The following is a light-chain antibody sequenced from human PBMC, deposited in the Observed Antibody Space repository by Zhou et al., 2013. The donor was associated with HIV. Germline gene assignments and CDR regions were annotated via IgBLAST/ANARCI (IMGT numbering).Light chain of an antibody. J-gene: IGKJ1*01. Sequence: EIVMTQSPATLSVSPGERATLSCRASQSVYSNLAWYQQKPGQAPRLLIYGASSRATGIPDRFSGSGSGTDFTLTISRLEPEDFAVYYCQQYGSSSRTFGQGTKVDIK. V-gene: IGKV3-20*01. CDR3: QQYGSSSRT. CDR2: GAS. CDR1: QSVYSN.